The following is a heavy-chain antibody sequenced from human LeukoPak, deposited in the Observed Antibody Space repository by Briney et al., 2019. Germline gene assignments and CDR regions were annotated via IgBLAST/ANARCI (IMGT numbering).Heavy chain of an antibody. Sequence: GASVKVSCKASGYTFTGYYMHWVRQAPGQGHEGMGWINPNSGGTNYAQTFQGRVTMTRDTSISTAYMELSRLRSDDTAVYYCARGAGRSYPFGGYWGQGTLVTVSS. V-gene: IGHV1-2*02. J-gene: IGHJ4*02. CDR1: GYTFTGYY. D-gene: IGHD3-16*02. CDR2: INPNSGGT. CDR3: ARGAGRSYPFGGY.